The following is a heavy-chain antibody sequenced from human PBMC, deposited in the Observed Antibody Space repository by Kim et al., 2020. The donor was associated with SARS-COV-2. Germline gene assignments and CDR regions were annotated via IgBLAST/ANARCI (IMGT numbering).Heavy chain of an antibody. V-gene: IGHV3-23*01. CDR3: AREEALCSGGSCYSDVAY. CDR2: ISTIGNDT. J-gene: IGHJ4*02. CDR1: GFTFSSYA. Sequence: GGSLRLSCAASGFTFSSYAMSWVRQAPGKGLGWVSAISTIGNDTYYADSVKGRFTISRDNSKNTLYLQMNSLRAEDTVVYYCAREEALCSGGSCYSDVAYWGQGTLVTVTS. D-gene: IGHD2-15*01.